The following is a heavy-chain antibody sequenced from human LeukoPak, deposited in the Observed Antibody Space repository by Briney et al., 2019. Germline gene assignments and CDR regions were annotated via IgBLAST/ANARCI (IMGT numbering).Heavy chain of an antibody. V-gene: IGHV4-59*01. CDR3: ARGSKPAAMGGYYYYYYMDV. CDR2: MYYSGST. J-gene: IGHJ6*03. CDR1: GGSLSSYY. Sequence: PSETLSLTCTVSGGSLSSYYWSCIRPPPGKGLEWIGYMYYSGSTNYNPSLKSRVTISVDTSKNQFSLKLSSVTAADTAVYYCARGSKPAAMGGYYYYYYMDVWGKGTTVTVSS. D-gene: IGHD2-2*01.